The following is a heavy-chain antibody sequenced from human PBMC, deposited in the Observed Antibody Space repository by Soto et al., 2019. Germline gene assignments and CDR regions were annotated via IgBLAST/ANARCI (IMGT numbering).Heavy chain of an antibody. Sequence: GALVKLSCKASGYTFTSYYMHWVRQAPGQGLEWMGIINPSGGSTSYAQKFQGRVTMTRDTSTSTVYMELSSLRSEDTAVYYCARDACSGGSCYFDYSGQGTLVTVSS. CDR3: ARDACSGGSCYFDY. CDR2: INPSGGST. V-gene: IGHV1-46*03. J-gene: IGHJ4*02. D-gene: IGHD2-15*01. CDR1: GYTFTSYY.